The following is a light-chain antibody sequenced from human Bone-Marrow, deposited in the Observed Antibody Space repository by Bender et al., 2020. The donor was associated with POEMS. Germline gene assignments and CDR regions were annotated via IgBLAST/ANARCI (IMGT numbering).Light chain of an antibody. CDR3: SSYTSTSALHV. V-gene: IGLV2-14*03. CDR1: SSDVGGYDY. CDR2: GVT. Sequence: QSALTQPASVSGSPGQSITVSCTGTSSDVGGYDYVSWYQQHPGRAPKLLIHGVTNRPSGISDRFSGSKSGNVASLTISGLQAEDEADYYCSSYTSTSALHVFGTGTKVTVL. J-gene: IGLJ1*01.